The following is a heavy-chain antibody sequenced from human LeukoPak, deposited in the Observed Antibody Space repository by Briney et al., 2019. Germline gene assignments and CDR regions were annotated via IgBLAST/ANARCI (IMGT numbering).Heavy chain of an antibody. CDR1: GGTFSSYA. Sequence: EASVKVSCKASGGTFSSYAISWVRQAPGQGLEWMGGIIPIFGTANYAQKFQGRVTITADESTSTAYMELSSLRSEDTAVYYCARGAWQQLVDCWGQGTLVTVSS. CDR3: ARGAWQQLVDC. CDR2: IIPIFGTA. J-gene: IGHJ4*02. D-gene: IGHD6-13*01. V-gene: IGHV1-69*13.